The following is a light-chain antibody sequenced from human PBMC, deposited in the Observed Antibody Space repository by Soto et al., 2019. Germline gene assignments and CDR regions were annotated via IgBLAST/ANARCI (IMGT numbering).Light chain of an antibody. Sequence: DVPMTQSPSSLSASVGDSVTITCRASQDINSDLAWYQQRPGEAPKSLIFGASNLLDGVSSKFSGSGSGSEFTLTITSLQPEDSATYFCQQSKSHPPTFGRGTKVEI. CDR2: GAS. CDR3: QQSKSHPPT. CDR1: QDINSD. J-gene: IGKJ2*01. V-gene: IGKV1-16*02.